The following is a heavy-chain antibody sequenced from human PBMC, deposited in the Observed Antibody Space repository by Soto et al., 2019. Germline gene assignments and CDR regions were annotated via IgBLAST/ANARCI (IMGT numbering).Heavy chain of an antibody. D-gene: IGHD6-6*01. CDR3: AKDSLPYTSSYELDL. CDR1: GFSFSGHP. V-gene: IGHV3-23*01. J-gene: IGHJ1*01. CDR2: ITGTGVSI. Sequence: GGSLRLSGVASGFSFSGHPMSWVRQAPGKGLVWVSSITGTGVSIYYADSVRGRFTISRDNSKNTLYLQMSSLRAEDAARYYFAKDSLPYTSSYELDLWGRRALVTVSS.